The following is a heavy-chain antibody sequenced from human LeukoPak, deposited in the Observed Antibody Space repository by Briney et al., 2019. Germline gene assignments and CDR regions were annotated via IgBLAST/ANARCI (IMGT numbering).Heavy chain of an antibody. D-gene: IGHD3-22*01. CDR2: IYHTGKT. CDR3: AREVLALYSDKSGSFDY. J-gene: IGHJ4*02. Sequence: SETLSLTCTVSGYSISSTYCWAWIRQSPGQGLEWIGNIYHTGKTYYNPSLESRVTISVDTSKNEFSLKLTSVSAADTGVYFCAREVLALYSDKSGSFDYWGQGILVTVSS. V-gene: IGHV4-38-2*02. CDR1: GYSISSTYC.